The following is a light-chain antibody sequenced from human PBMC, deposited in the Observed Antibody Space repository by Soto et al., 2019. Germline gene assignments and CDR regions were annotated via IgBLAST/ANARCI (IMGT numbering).Light chain of an antibody. CDR3: QQYGNSPLT. J-gene: IGKJ4*01. V-gene: IGKV3-20*01. CDR2: DAS. CDR1: QSLIGSH. Sequence: EIVLTQSPGTLSLSPGESATLSCRASQSLIGSHLAWYQQKSGLAPRLLIYDASSRATGIPDRFSGSGSGTDFSLSISRLEPDDFAVYYCQQYGNSPLTSGGGTKVDIK.